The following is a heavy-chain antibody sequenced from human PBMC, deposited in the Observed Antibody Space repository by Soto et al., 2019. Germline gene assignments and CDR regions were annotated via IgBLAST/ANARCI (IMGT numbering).Heavy chain of an antibody. CDR3: ASSETYYYDSSGDYYYGMDV. V-gene: IGHV5-51*01. CDR2: IYPGDSDT. CDR1: GYSFTSYW. J-gene: IGHJ6*02. Sequence: GESLKISCKGSGYSFTSYWIGWVRQMPGKGLERMGIIYPGDSDTRYSPSFQGQVTISADKSISTAYLQWSSLKASDTAMYYCASSETYYYDSSGDYYYGMDVWGQGTTVTVSS. D-gene: IGHD3-22*01.